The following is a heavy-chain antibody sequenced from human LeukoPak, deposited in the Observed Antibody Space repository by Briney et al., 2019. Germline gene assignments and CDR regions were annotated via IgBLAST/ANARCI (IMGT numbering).Heavy chain of an antibody. D-gene: IGHD5-12*01. CDR3: AKDRGYSGYDPHIFDY. CDR1: GFTFSSYG. Sequence: GGSLRLSCAASGFTFSSYGMHWVRQAPGKGLEWVAVISYDGSNKYYADSVKGRFTISRDNSKNTLYLQMNSLRAEDTAVYYCAKDRGYSGYDPHIFDYWGQGTLVTVPS. V-gene: IGHV3-30*18. CDR2: ISYDGSNK. J-gene: IGHJ4*02.